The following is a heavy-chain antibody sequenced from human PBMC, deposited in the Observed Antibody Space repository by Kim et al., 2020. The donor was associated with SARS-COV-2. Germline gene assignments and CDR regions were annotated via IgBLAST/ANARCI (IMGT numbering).Heavy chain of an antibody. Sequence: LKSRVTISVDTSKTQFSLKLSSVTAADTAVYYCASRITMIVVVTPGWYFDLWGRGTLVTVSS. CDR3: ASRITMIVVVTPGWYFDL. J-gene: IGHJ2*01. D-gene: IGHD3-22*01. V-gene: IGHV4-39*01.